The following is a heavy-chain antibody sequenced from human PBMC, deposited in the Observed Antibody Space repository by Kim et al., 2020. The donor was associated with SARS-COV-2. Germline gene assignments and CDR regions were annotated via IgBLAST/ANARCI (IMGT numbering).Heavy chain of an antibody. V-gene: IGHV3-30*01. Sequence: GPVKGRFNISRDNSKNTLYLQMNSLRTEDTAVYYCARGYCSGGTCFNLDYWGQGTLVTVSS. D-gene: IGHD2-15*01. CDR3: ARGYCSGGTCFNLDY. J-gene: IGHJ4*02.